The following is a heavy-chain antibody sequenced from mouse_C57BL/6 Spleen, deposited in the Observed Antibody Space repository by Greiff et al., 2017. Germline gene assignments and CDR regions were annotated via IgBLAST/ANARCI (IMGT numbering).Heavy chain of an antibody. J-gene: IGHJ4*01. CDR3: ARDFTMVTRGYAMDY. Sequence: VQLKESGPGLVKPSQSLSLTCSVTGYSITSGYYWNWIRQFPGNKLEWMGYISYDGSNNYNPSLKNRISITRDTSKNQFFLKLNSVTTEDTATYYCARDFTMVTRGYAMDYWGQGTSVTVSS. V-gene: IGHV3-6*01. CDR2: ISYDGSN. CDR1: GYSITSGYY. D-gene: IGHD2-2*01.